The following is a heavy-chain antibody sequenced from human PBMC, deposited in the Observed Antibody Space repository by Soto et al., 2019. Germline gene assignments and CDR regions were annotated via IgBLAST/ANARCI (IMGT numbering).Heavy chain of an antibody. V-gene: IGHV1-2*02. D-gene: IGHD3-22*01. J-gene: IGHJ4*02. Sequence: ASVKVSCKASGYTFTGYYMHWVRQAPGQGLEWMGWINPNSGGTNYAQKFQGRVTMTRDTSISAAYMELSRLRSDDTAVYYCARPTESYYYDSSGYNPFDYWGQGTLVTVSS. CDR2: INPNSGGT. CDR3: ARPTESYYYDSSGYNPFDY. CDR1: GYTFTGYY.